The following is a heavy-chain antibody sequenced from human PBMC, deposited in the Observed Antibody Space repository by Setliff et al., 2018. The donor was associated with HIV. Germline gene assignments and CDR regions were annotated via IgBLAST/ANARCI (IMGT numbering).Heavy chain of an antibody. J-gene: IGHJ4*01. D-gene: IGHD5-12*01. CDR1: GGSISSSSYY. V-gene: IGHV4-39*01. CDR2: IYYSGST. CDR3: ATLRWLRSKHSDY. Sequence: PSETLSLTCTVSGGSISSSSYYWGWIRQPPGKGLEWIGSIYYSGSTYYNPSLKSRVTISVDTSKNQFSLKLRSVTAADTAVYFCATLRWLRSKHSDYWGQGILVTVSS.